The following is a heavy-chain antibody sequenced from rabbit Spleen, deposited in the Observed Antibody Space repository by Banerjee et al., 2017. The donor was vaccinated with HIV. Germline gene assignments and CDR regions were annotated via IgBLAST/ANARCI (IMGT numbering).Heavy chain of an antibody. CDR2: IAGSSSGGN. CDR1: GIDFRSFG. D-gene: IGHD8-1*01. CDR3: SGDDGSSVSTCGMGC. J-gene: IGHJ2*01. V-gene: IGHV1S45*01. Sequence: QEQLVESGGGLVTLGGSLKLSCEASGIDFRSFGINWFRQAPGKGMGRISCIAGSSSGGNDYASWAKDRFSISKNSSTTMIMQIISMTVADAAAYFCSGDDGSSVSTCGMGCWGPGTLVTVS.